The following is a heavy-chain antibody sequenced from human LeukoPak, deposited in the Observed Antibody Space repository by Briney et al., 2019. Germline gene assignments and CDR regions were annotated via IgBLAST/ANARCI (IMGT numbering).Heavy chain of an antibody. V-gene: IGHV3-23*01. CDR2: ISGSGGST. CDR1: GFTFSSYA. CDR3: AKKSSAIVVVTAY. D-gene: IGHD3-22*01. J-gene: IGHJ4*02. Sequence: GGSLRPSCAASGFTFSSYAMSWVRQAPGKGLEWVSAISGSGGSTYYADSVKGRFTISRDNSKNTLYLQMNSLRAEDTAVYYCAKKSSAIVVVTAYWGQGTLVTVSS.